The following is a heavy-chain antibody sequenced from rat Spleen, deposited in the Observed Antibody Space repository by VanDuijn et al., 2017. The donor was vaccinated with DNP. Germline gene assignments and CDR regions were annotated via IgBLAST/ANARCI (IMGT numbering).Heavy chain of an antibody. CDR3: ARGGYGIWFAY. J-gene: IGHJ3*01. V-gene: IGHV1-43*01. CDR1: GYTFTTYY. CDR2: INTGSGGT. D-gene: IGHD1-7*01. Sequence: QVQLQQSGAELAKPGSSVMISCRASGYTFTTYYIGWIKQTTRQGLEYIGYINTGSGGTNYNEKFKGKATLTVDKSSSTAFMQLSSLTPDDSAVYYCARGGYGIWFAYWGQGTLVTVSS.